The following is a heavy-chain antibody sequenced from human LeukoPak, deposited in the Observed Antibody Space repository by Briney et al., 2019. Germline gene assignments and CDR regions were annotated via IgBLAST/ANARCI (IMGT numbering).Heavy chain of an antibody. Sequence: PGGSLRLSCAASGFIFSRYSINWVRQAPGKGLEWVSYISSSSSTIYYADSVKGRFTISRDNAKNTLYLQMNSLRAEDTAVYYCAIRERGYSGYVFDYWGQGTLVTVSS. J-gene: IGHJ4*02. CDR1: GFIFSRYS. V-gene: IGHV3-48*04. D-gene: IGHD5-12*01. CDR3: AIRERGYSGYVFDY. CDR2: ISSSSSTI.